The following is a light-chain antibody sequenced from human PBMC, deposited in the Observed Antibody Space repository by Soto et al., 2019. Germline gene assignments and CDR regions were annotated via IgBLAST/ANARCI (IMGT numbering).Light chain of an antibody. Sequence: DIQMTQSPSTLSASVGDRVIITCRASESISNWLAWYQHKPGKAPKFLIYMASSLENGVPSRFSGSGSGTEFTLTISSLQPDDFATYYCQHYNSYSEAFGQGTKVDIK. V-gene: IGKV1-5*03. CDR3: QHYNSYSEA. J-gene: IGKJ1*01. CDR2: MAS. CDR1: ESISNW.